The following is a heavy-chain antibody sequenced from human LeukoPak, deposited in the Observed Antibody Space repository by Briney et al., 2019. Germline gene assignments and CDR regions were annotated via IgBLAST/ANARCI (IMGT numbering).Heavy chain of an antibody. Sequence: PGTSLRLSCAASGFTFSTYWVHWVRQAPGKGLAWVSRITSDGSSTSYADSVKGRFTISRDNTKNTLYLQMKSLRAEDTAVYYCARAVRTYDSSGDYLDAFDIWGQGTMVTVSS. CDR3: ARAVRTYDSSGDYLDAFDI. D-gene: IGHD3-22*01. CDR2: ITSDGSST. J-gene: IGHJ3*02. CDR1: GFTFSTYW. V-gene: IGHV3-74*01.